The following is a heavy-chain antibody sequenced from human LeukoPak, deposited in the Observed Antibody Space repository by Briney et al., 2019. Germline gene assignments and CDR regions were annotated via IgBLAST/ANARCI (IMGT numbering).Heavy chain of an antibody. D-gene: IGHD3-10*01. CDR3: ARDPITMVRGVIFGGWFDP. CDR2: INPNSGGT. Sequence: ASVKVSCKASGGTFSSYAISWVRQAPGQGLEWMGWINPNSGGTNYAQKFQGRVTMTRDTSISTAYMELSRLRSDDTAVYYCARDPITMVRGVIFGGWFDPWGQGTLVTVSS. CDR1: GGTFSSYA. J-gene: IGHJ5*02. V-gene: IGHV1-2*02.